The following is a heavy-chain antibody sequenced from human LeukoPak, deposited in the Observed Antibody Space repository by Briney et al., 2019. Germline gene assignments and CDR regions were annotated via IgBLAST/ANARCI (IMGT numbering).Heavy chain of an antibody. Sequence: ASVKVSCKASGYTFTSYQMNWVRQAPGQGLEWMGVIIPSGGSTSYAQKFQGRVTMSRATSTSTVYMELSGLRSEDAGVYYCARVGGDGSGYYYSDYWGQGTLVTVSS. V-gene: IGHV1-46*01. D-gene: IGHD3-22*01. J-gene: IGHJ4*02. CDR3: ARVGGDGSGYYYSDY. CDR1: GYTFTSYQ. CDR2: IIPSGGST.